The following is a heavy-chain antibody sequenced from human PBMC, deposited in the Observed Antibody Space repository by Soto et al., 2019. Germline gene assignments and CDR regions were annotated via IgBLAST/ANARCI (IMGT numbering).Heavy chain of an antibody. V-gene: IGHV4-31*03. CDR1: GASITTAGYY. CDR3: ARGPWYDTSGYLFDN. D-gene: IGHD3-22*01. J-gene: IGHJ4*02. CDR2: IYYSRTT. Sequence: QVHLQESGPGLVKPSQTLSLTCTVSGASITTAGYYWNWIRQHPGEGLEWIGSIYYSRTTLYKPSLKSRVIISSDTSENKFFLSLSSVTVADTAVYYCARGPWYDTSGYLFDNWSQGTLVTVSS.